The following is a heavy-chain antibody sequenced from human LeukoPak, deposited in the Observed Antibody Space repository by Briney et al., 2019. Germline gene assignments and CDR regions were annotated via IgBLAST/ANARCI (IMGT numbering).Heavy chain of an antibody. Sequence: SETLSLTCTVSGGSISSSSYYWGWIRQPPGKGLEWIGSIYYSGSTYYNPSLKSRVTISVDTSKNQFSLKLSSVTAADTAVYYCASERTPSDTAMVTGYFDYWGQGTLVTVSS. CDR1: GGSISSSSYY. D-gene: IGHD5-18*01. CDR2: IYYSGST. V-gene: IGHV4-39*07. CDR3: ASERTPSDTAMVTGYFDY. J-gene: IGHJ4*02.